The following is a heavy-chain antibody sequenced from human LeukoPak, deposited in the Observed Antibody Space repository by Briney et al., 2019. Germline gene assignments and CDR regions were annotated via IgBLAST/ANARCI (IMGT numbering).Heavy chain of an antibody. D-gene: IGHD1-1*01. CDR3: ARAPGYGAAYYFDY. J-gene: IGHJ4*02. CDR2: VSYDGSYK. Sequence: GGSLRLSCAATGFTFSNFAMHWVRQAPSKGLEWVAVVSYDGSYKYYADSVKGRFTISRDNSKNTLYLQMNSLRAEDTAVYYCARAPGYGAAYYFDYWGQGTLVTVSS. CDR1: GFTFSNFA. V-gene: IGHV3-30*04.